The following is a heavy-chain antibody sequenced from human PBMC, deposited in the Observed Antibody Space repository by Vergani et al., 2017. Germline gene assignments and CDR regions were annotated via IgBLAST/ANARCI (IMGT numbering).Heavy chain of an antibody. J-gene: IGHJ5*02. CDR2: INPNSGGT. D-gene: IGHD1-26*01. V-gene: IGHV1-2*04. CDR1: GYTFTGYY. Sequence: QVQLVQSGAEVKKPGASVKVSCKASGYTFTGYYMHWVRQAPGQGLEWMGWINPNSGGTNYAQKFQGWVTMTRDTSIGPAYMELSRLRSDDTAVYYCARIDRSYYGNWFDPWGQGTLVTVSS. CDR3: ARIDRSYYGNWFDP.